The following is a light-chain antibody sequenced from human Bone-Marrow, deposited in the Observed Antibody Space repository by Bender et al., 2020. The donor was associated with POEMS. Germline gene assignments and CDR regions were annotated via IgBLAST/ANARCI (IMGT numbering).Light chain of an antibody. CDR1: SSDIGSFDL. J-gene: IGLJ2*01. CDR3: SSYEGSVL. Sequence: QSSLTQPASVSASPGQSITISCTDTSSDIGSFDLVSWYQHYPGKAPKLIIYEGTKRPSGVPDRFSGSKSGNMASLTISGLQAEDEADYYCSSYEGSVLFGGGTKLTVL. V-gene: IGLV2-14*02. CDR2: EGT.